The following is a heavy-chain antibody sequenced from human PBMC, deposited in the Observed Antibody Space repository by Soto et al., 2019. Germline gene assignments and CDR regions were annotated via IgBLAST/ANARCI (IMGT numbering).Heavy chain of an antibody. D-gene: IGHD2-8*01. Sequence: SVKVSCKASGGTFSSYAISWVRQAPGQGLEWMGGIIPIFGTANYAQKFQGRVTITADKSTSTAYMELSSLRSEDTAVYYCARRGDCTNGVCYNYWYFDLWGRGTLVTVSS. CDR2: IIPIFGTA. V-gene: IGHV1-69*06. CDR1: GGTFSSYA. CDR3: ARRGDCTNGVCYNYWYFDL. J-gene: IGHJ2*01.